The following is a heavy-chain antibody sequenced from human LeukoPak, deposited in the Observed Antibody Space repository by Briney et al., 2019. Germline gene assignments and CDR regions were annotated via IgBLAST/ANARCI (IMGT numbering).Heavy chain of an antibody. CDR1: GFTFSSYA. V-gene: IGHV3-23*01. D-gene: IGHD6-13*01. Sequence: PGGSLRLSCAASGFTFSSYAMNWVRQAPGKGLEXXXXITGSAGRTYSADSMKGRFTISRDNSKNTLYLQMNSLRAEDTAVYYCAKDRRGKAAAYEFDYWGQGTLVTVSS. CDR3: AKDRRGKAAAYEFDY. J-gene: IGHJ4*02. CDR2: ITGSAGRT.